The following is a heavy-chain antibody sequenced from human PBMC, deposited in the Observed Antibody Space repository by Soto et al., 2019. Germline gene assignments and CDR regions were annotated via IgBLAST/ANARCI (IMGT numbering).Heavy chain of an antibody. CDR1: GFTFSSYA. V-gene: IGHV3-30-3*01. Sequence: QVQLVESGGGVVQPGRSLRLSCAASGFTFSSYAMHWVRQAPGKGLEWVAVISYDGSNKYYADSVKGRFTISRDNSKNTLYLQMNSLRAEDTAVYYCAREVGYDPDYYYYGMDVWGQGTTVTVSS. D-gene: IGHD5-12*01. J-gene: IGHJ6*02. CDR2: ISYDGSNK. CDR3: AREVGYDPDYYYYGMDV.